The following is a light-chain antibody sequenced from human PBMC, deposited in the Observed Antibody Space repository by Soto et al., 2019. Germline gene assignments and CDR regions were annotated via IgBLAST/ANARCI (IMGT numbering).Light chain of an antibody. CDR2: KAT. CDR3: QQYNDFQYT. V-gene: IGKV1-5*03. Sequence: DIQMTQSPSTLSACVGDGVTITCRASQSIGSWLAWYQQKPGKAPKLLIYKATNLQSGVPSRFSGSGSGTDFSLTISSLQPVDSATYFCQQYNDFQYTFGPGTKLEI. CDR1: QSIGSW. J-gene: IGKJ2*01.